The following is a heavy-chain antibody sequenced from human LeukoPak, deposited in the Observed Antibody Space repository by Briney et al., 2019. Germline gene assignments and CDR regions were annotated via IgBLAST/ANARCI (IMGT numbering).Heavy chain of an antibody. CDR1: GGSISSSSYY. D-gene: IGHD3-10*01. Sequence: SETLSLTCTVSGGSISSSSYYWGWIRQPPGKGLEWIGSIYYSGSTYYNPSLKSRVTIPVDTSKNQFSLKLNSVTAADTAVYYCARGGVRLGESYYMDVWGKGTTVTVSS. J-gene: IGHJ6*03. V-gene: IGHV4-39*07. CDR3: ARGGVRLGESYYMDV. CDR2: IYYSGST.